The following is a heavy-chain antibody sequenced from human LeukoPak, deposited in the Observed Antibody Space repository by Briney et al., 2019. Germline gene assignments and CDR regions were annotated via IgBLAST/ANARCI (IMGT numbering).Heavy chain of an antibody. V-gene: IGHV3-11*01. CDR3: ARWGDYDAFDI. CDR1: GFTFSDYY. CDR2: ISSSGSTI. D-gene: IGHD5-12*01. Sequence: GSLXLSCAASGFTFSDYYMSWIRQAPGKGLEWVSYISSSGSTIYYADPVKGRFTISRDNAKNSLYLQMNSLRAEDTAVYYCARWGDYDAFDIWGQGTMVTVSS. J-gene: IGHJ3*02.